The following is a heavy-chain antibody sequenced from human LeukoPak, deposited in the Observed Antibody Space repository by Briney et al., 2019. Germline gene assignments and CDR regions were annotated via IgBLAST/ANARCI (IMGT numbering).Heavy chain of an antibody. D-gene: IGHD6-19*01. J-gene: IGHJ4*02. CDR1: KFIFSNYG. CDR3: AKGTSGWYWRFDY. Sequence: GGSLILSCTASKFIFSNYGMQWVRQAPGKGLEWVAVVSSDGGTKYYADSVKGRFTISRDNSRNTMYLQMDSLRAEDTDVYYCAKGTSGWYWRFDYWGQGTLVTVSS. CDR2: VSSDGGTK. V-gene: IGHV3-30*18.